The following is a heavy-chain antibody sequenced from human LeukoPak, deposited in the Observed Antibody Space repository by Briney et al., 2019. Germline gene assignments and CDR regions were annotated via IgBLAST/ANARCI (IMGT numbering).Heavy chain of an antibody. D-gene: IGHD3-22*01. J-gene: IGHJ6*03. CDR1: GYTFTSYY. Sequence: ASVKVSCKASGYTFTSYYMHWVRQAPGQGLEWMGIINPSGGSTSYAQKFQGRVTMTRDTSTSTVYMELSSLRSEDTAVYYCARDFGLITMIGDYYYRDVWGKGTTVTVSS. CDR2: INPSGGST. V-gene: IGHV1-46*01. CDR3: ARDFGLITMIGDYYYRDV.